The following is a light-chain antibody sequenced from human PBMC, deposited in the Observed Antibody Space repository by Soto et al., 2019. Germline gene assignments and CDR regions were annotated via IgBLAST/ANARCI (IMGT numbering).Light chain of an antibody. CDR1: RGIGST. V-gene: IGKV3-15*01. CDR2: DTS. Sequence: EVVMTQSPATLSVSPGERATLSCRASRGIGSTLAWYQQKPGQTPRLLIYDTSTRATGVPARFIGSASGTEVTLTISSLQSEDFAVYYCQHYGTWPLTLCGGT. J-gene: IGKJ4*01. CDR3: QHYGTWPLT.